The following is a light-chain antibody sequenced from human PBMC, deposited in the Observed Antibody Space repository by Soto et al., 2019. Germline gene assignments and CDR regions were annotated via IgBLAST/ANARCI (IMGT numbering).Light chain of an antibody. CDR1: QSVSSSY. J-gene: IGKJ2*01. Sequence: EIVLTQSPGTLSLSPGERATLSCRASQSVSSSYLSCYQQKPGQAPRLLIYGASSRATGIPDRFSGSGSGTDFTLPISSIEPEEFAVDYCQQYGSSPPYTFGQGTKLEIK. CDR3: QQYGSSPPYT. CDR2: GAS. V-gene: IGKV3-20*01.